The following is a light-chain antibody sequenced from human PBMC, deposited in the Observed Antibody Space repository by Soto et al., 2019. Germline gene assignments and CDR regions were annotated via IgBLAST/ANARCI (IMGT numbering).Light chain of an antibody. Sequence: DIQMTHSPSTLSASVGDRVTITCRGSQTISFSLAWYQQKPGKAPKLLIYDASTLQSGVPSRFSGSESGKDFILTISGLQPDDFATYYCKQYHRYHQTFGHGTKV. V-gene: IGKV1-5*01. CDR3: KQYHRYHQT. J-gene: IGKJ1*01. CDR1: QTISFS. CDR2: DAS.